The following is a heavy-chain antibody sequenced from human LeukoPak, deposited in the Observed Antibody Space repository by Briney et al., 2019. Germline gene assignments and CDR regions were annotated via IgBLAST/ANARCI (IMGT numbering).Heavy chain of an antibody. CDR1: GFTFSSYA. Sequence: PGGSLRLSCAASGFTFSSYAMHWVRQAPGKGLEWVAVISYDGSNKYYADSVKGRFTISRDNSKNTLYLQMNSLRAEDTAVYYCAKEVEPNSGDIVVVPAAPDYWGQGTLVTVSS. V-gene: IGHV3-30-3*01. J-gene: IGHJ4*02. CDR2: ISYDGSNK. CDR3: AKEVEPNSGDIVVVPAAPDY. D-gene: IGHD2-2*01.